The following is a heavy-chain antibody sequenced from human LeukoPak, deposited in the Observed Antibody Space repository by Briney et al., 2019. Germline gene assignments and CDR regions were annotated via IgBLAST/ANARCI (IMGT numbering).Heavy chain of an antibody. CDR3: ARRRWYDYSNYGWYFDL. CDR1: GGTFSSYA. J-gene: IGHJ2*01. D-gene: IGHD4-11*01. V-gene: IGHV1-69*13. CDR2: IIPIFGTA. Sequence: GASVKVSCKASGGTFSSYAISWVRQAPGRGLEWMGGIIPIFGTANYAQKFQGRVTITADESTSTAYMELSSLRSEDTAVYYCARRRWYDYSNYGWYFDLWGRGTLVTVSS.